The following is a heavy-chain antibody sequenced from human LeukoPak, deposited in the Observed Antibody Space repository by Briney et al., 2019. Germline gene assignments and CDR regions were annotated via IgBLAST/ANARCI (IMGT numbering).Heavy chain of an antibody. J-gene: IGHJ4*02. CDR1: GFTFDDYA. CDR3: ARDINYYDSSGYYS. D-gene: IGHD3-22*01. V-gene: IGHV3-9*03. CDR2: ISWNSGSI. Sequence: TGGSLRLSCAASGFTFDDYAMHWVRQAPGKGLEWVSGISWNSGSIGYADSVKGRFTISRDNAKNSLYLQMNSLRAEDMALYYCARDINYYDSSGYYSWGQGTLVTVSS.